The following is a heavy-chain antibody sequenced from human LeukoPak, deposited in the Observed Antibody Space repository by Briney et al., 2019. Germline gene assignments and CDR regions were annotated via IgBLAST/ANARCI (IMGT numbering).Heavy chain of an antibody. V-gene: IGHV5-10-1*01. Sequence: PGESLKISCKGSGYSFTSYWISWVRQMPGKGLEWMGRIDPSDSYTNYSPSFQGHVTISADKSISTAYLQWSSLKASDTAMYYCARNYYDSSGYYVYWYYWGQGTLVTVS. D-gene: IGHD3-22*01. CDR1: GYSFTSYW. J-gene: IGHJ4*02. CDR2: IDPSDSYT. CDR3: ARNYYDSSGYYVYWYY.